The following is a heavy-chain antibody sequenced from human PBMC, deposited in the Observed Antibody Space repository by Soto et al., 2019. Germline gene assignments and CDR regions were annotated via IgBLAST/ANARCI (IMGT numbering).Heavy chain of an antibody. D-gene: IGHD6-6*01. CDR1: GFTFSSYV. CDR2: IWYDGNDK. J-gene: IGHJ4*02. CDR3: ARDRHSSSSGYFEY. Sequence: QVQLVESGGGVVQPGRSPRLSCAASGFTFSSYVMHWVRQAPGKGLEWVAVIWYDGNDKYYADFVKGRFTISRDNAKNTVSLQMNSLRAEDTAVYYCARDRHSSSSGYFEYWGQGTLVTVSS. V-gene: IGHV3-33*01.